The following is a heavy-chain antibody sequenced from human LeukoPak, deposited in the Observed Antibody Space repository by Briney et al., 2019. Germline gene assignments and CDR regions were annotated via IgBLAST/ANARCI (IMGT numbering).Heavy chain of an antibody. Sequence: SETLSLTCTVSGGXVSTYYCSWIRQPPGRGLEWIGYLSHSGSTDSNPSLQSRVTTLVDTSKNQFSLELTSVTAADTAVYYCARARYANAWYAFDIWGLGTMVTVSS. D-gene: IGHD3-16*01. V-gene: IGHV4-59*02. CDR1: GGXVSTYY. J-gene: IGHJ3*02. CDR3: ARARYANAWYAFDI. CDR2: LSHSGST.